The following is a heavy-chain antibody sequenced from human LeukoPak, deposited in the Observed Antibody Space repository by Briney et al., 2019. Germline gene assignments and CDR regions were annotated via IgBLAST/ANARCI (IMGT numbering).Heavy chain of an antibody. Sequence: GGSQRLSCAASGFTFSSYGMHWVRQAPGKGLEWVAVIWYDGSNKNYADSVKGRFTISRDNSKNTLYLQMNNLRAEDTAVFYCASGSEYYLDYWGQGTLVTVSS. CDR3: ASGSEYYLDY. CDR1: GFTFSSYG. D-gene: IGHD5-12*01. CDR2: IWYDGSNK. V-gene: IGHV3-33*01. J-gene: IGHJ4*02.